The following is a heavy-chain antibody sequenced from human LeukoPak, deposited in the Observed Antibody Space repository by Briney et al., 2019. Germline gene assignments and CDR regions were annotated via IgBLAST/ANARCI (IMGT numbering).Heavy chain of an antibody. CDR3: ARARITIFGVVRGNYYFDY. D-gene: IGHD3-3*01. CDR1: VGNVSGYH. CDR2: ISCSGITI. J-gene: IGHJ4*02. Sequence: GATLRLFGRRCVGNVSGYHMRWIRQATGKGLEWVSYISCSGITIYYADTVKGRFTISRDNAKNSLYLQMKSLRAEDTAVYYCARARITIFGVVRGNYYFDYWGQGTLVTVSS. V-gene: IGHV3-11*01.